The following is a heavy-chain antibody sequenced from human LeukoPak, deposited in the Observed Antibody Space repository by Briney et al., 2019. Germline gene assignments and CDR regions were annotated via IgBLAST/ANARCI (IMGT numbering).Heavy chain of an antibody. V-gene: IGHV4-39*07. CDR3: ARRLYSSGWSYWFDP. J-gene: IGHJ5*02. CDR1: GGSISSSTYY. CDR2: IYYSGST. D-gene: IGHD6-19*01. Sequence: SETLSLTCTVSGGSISSSTYYWGWIRQPPGKGLEWIASIYYSGSTYNNPSLKSRVTISVATSKNQFSLKLASVTAADTAVYYCARRLYSSGWSYWFDPWGQGTLVTVSS.